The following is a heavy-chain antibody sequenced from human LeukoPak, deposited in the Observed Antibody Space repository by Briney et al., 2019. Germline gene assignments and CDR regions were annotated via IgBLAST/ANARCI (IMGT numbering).Heavy chain of an antibody. J-gene: IGHJ4*02. D-gene: IGHD6-19*01. CDR1: GFTFTSYA. V-gene: IGHV3-23*01. Sequence: GGSLRLSCTASGFTFTSYAMSWVRQAPGKGLEWVSSIDGSGGNTYYADSVKGRFTISRDNSKDTVFLQMNSLGADDTAVYYCAKADQWLVHYYFDYWGQGTLVTVSS. CDR2: IDGSGGNT. CDR3: AKADQWLVHYYFDY.